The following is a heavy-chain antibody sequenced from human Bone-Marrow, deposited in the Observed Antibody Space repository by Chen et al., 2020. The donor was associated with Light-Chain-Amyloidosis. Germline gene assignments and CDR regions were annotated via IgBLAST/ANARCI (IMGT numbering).Heavy chain of an antibody. Sequence: EVQLEQSGPEVKKPGESLKISCKDSGYTFPNYWIGWVRQMPGKGLEWMGVIYPDDSDARYSPSFEAQVTISADKSITTAYLQWRSLKASDTAMYYCARRRDGYNFDYWGQGTLVTVSS. D-gene: IGHD5-12*01. CDR1: GYTFPNYW. CDR3: ARRRDGYNFDY. V-gene: IGHV5-51*01. J-gene: IGHJ4*02. CDR2: IYPDDSDA.